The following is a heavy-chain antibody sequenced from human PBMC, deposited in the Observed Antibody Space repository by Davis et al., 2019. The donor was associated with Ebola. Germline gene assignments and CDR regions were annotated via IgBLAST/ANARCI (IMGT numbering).Heavy chain of an antibody. J-gene: IGHJ5*02. CDR1: GFTFSSYA. Sequence: GESLKISCAASGFTFSSYAMHWVRQAPGKGLEWVAVISYDGSNKYYADSVKGRFTISRDNAKDTLYLQMNSLKTEDTAVYYCTTVQGHWFDPWGQGTLVTVSS. CDR2: ISYDGSNK. CDR3: TTVQGHWFDP. V-gene: IGHV3-30-3*01.